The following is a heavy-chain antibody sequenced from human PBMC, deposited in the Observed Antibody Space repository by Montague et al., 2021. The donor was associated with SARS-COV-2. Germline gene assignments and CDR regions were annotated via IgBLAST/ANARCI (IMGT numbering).Heavy chain of an antibody. CDR2: ISPGGNKK. D-gene: IGHD2-15*01. CDR1: GFSFSSYA. J-gene: IGHJ4*02. Sequence: SLRLSCAASGFSFSSYAMHWVRQAPGKGLEWVAVISPGGNKKYYADSVKGRFTISRDTSKNTLSLQLNSLRVEDAAVYYCAKDQCNGYSDFDHWGQGTLVTVSS. CDR3: AKDQCNGYSDFDH. V-gene: IGHV3-30*04.